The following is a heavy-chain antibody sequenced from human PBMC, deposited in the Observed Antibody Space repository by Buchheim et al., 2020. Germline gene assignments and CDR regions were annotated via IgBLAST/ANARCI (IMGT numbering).Heavy chain of an antibody. Sequence: QVQLQESGPGLVKPSQTLSLTCTVSGGSISSGDYYWSWIRQPPGKGLEWIGYIYYSGSTYYNPSLKSRVTISVDTSKNQFSLKLSCVTAADTAVYYCARGGHDYDILTGYSSPTFDYWGQGTL. D-gene: IGHD3-9*01. CDR1: GGSISSGDYY. CDR2: IYYSGST. J-gene: IGHJ4*02. V-gene: IGHV4-30-4*01. CDR3: ARGGHDYDILTGYSSPTFDY.